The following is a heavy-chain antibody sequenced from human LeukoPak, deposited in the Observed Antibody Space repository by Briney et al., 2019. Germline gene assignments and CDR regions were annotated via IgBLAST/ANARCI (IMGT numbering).Heavy chain of an antibody. Sequence: SETLSLTCTVSGGSISSGDYYWSRIRQPPGKGLEWIGYIYYSGSTYYNPSLKSRVTISVDTSKNQFSLKLSSVTAADTAVYCCARVVPAAAFDYWGQGTLVTVSS. J-gene: IGHJ4*02. D-gene: IGHD2-2*01. CDR3: ARVVPAAAFDY. CDR1: GGSISSGDYY. V-gene: IGHV4-30-4*01. CDR2: IYYSGST.